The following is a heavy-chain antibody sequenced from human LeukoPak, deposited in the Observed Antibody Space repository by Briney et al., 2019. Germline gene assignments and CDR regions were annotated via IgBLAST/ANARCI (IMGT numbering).Heavy chain of an antibody. J-gene: IGHJ4*02. CDR2: IYYSGST. V-gene: IGHV4-59*12. D-gene: IGHD3-10*01. CDR1: GGSISSYY. CDR3: TRDMVDYYGSGKFLPGDY. Sequence: SETLSLTCTVSGGSISSYYWSWIRQPPGKGLEWIGYIYYSGSTNYNPSLKSRVTISVDTSKNQFSLKLSSVTAADTAVYYCTRDMVDYYGSGKFLPGDYWGQGTLVTVSS.